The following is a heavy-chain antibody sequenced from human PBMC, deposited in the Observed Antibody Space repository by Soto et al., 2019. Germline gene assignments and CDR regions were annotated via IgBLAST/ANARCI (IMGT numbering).Heavy chain of an antibody. Sequence: SETLSLTCTVSGGSISSYYWSWIRQPPGKGLEWIGYIYYSGSTNYNPSLKSRVTISVDTSKNQFSLKLSSVTAADTAVYYCARLKFSDTAMVGPPNTYYYYGMDVWGQGTTVTVSS. D-gene: IGHD5-18*01. CDR2: IYYSGST. CDR3: ARLKFSDTAMVGPPNTYYYYGMDV. J-gene: IGHJ6*02. CDR1: GGSISSYY. V-gene: IGHV4-59*01.